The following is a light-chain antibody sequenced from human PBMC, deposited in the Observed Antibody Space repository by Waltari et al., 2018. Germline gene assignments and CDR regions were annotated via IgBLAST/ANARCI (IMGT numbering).Light chain of an antibody. J-gene: IGKJ3*01. CDR1: ESIDTY. CDR2: AAS. Sequence: DIRMTQSPSSLSASVGDRVTITCRASESIDTYLNWYQHKPGKAPEPLIFAASTLHGGVPSRFSGSGSGTDFTLIISSLQPEDFAAYYCQQSYTTPFTFGPGTNVDSK. CDR3: QQSYTTPFT. V-gene: IGKV1-39*01.